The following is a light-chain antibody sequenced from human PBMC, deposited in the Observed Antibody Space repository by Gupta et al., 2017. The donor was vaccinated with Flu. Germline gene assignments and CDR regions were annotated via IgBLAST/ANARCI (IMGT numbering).Light chain of an antibody. V-gene: IGKV1-9*01. CDR3: QQLESYPHT. Sequence: RSFLSASVGDRVTITCRASQGIRSYLAWYQQKPGKAPKLLIYSASTLLSGVPPRFSGSGSGTEFTLTISSLQPEDFASYYCQQLESYPHTFDQGTKVEIE. J-gene: IGKJ1*01. CDR1: QGIRSY. CDR2: SAS.